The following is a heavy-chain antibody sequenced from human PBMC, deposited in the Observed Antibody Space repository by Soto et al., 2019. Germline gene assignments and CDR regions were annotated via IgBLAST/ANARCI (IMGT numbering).Heavy chain of an antibody. CDR1: GFTFSSYS. J-gene: IGHJ3*02. V-gene: IGHV3-48*01. CDR2: ISSSSSTI. D-gene: IGHD3-22*01. CDR3: AGLTYYYDSSGYYNRDDAFDI. Sequence: EVQLVESGGGLVQPGGSLRLSCAASGFTFSSYSMNWVRQAPGKGLEWVSYISSSSSTIYYADSVKGRFTISRDNAKNSLYLQMNSLRAEDTAVYYCAGLTYYYDSSGYYNRDDAFDIWGQGTMVTVSS.